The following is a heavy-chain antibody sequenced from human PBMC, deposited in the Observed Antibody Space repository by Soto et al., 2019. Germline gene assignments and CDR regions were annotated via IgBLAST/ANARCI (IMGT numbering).Heavy chain of an antibody. J-gene: IGHJ4*02. Sequence: QVQLVQSGTEVKKPGDSVKVSCKASGYTFTSYAIHWVRQAPGQRLEWMASINAGNGYTIYSQHFQGRVTITRDTPARTFYMELSSLRSEDTAVFYCARMGAYPDYWGQGTLVTVSS. CDR2: INAGNGYT. CDR3: ARMGAYPDY. V-gene: IGHV1-3*01. D-gene: IGHD3-16*01. CDR1: GYTFTSYA.